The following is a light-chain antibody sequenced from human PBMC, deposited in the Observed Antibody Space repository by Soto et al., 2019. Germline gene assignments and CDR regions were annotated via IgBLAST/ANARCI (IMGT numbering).Light chain of an antibody. CDR1: SSDIGRYSY. CDR2: EVS. CDR3: SSYSTTSSPHVL. Sequence: QSALTQPASVSWSPGQSIAISCTGTSSDIGRYSYVSWYQQHPGKAPKLIIYEVSYRPSGVSTRFSGSKSDNTASLTISGLQAEDEADYFCSSYSTTSSPHVLFGGGTKLTVL. J-gene: IGLJ2*01. V-gene: IGLV2-14*01.